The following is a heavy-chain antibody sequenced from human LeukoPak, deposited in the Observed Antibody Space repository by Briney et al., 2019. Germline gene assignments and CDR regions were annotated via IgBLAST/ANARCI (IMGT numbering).Heavy chain of an antibody. CDR2: IYPGGST. V-gene: IGHV3-66*02. Sequence: GGSLRLSCAASTFTVIDHYMTWVRQAPGRGLEWVAAIYPGGSTYYADSVKGRFTISRDKSKNTLYLQMNTLGAEETAVCYCARGAGVSHYYYYYAMDIWGQGTTVTVSS. CDR3: ARGAGVSHYYYYYAMDI. CDR1: TFTVIDHY. J-gene: IGHJ6*02. D-gene: IGHD2-21*01.